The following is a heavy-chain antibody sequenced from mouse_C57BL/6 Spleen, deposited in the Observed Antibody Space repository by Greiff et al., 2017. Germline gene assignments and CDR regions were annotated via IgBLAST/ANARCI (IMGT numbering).Heavy chain of an antibody. CDR3: AKDDWYFDY. Sequence: EVHLVESGGDLVKPGGSLKLSCAASGFTFSSYGMSWVRQTPDKRLEWVATISSGGSYTYYPDSVKGRFTISRDNAKNTLYLQMSSLKSEDTAMYYCAKDDWYFDYWGKGTTLTVSS. CDR2: ISSGGSYT. CDR1: GFTFSSYG. V-gene: IGHV5-6*01. J-gene: IGHJ2*01.